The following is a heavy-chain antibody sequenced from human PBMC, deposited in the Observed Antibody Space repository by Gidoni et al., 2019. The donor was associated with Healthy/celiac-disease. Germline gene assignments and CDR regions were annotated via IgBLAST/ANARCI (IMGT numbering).Heavy chain of an antibody. CDR2: IKSKTDGGTT. CDR1: GFSFSNVW. V-gene: IGHV3-15*01. Sequence: EVQLVESGGGLVKPGGSLRLSCAASGFSFSNVWMSWVRQAPGKGLEWVGRIKSKTDGGTTDYAAPVKGRFTISRDDSKNTLYLQMNSLKTEDTAVYYCTKDSSSWDYYYYGMDVWGQGTTVTVSS. D-gene: IGHD6-13*01. J-gene: IGHJ6*02. CDR3: TKDSSSWDYYYYGMDV.